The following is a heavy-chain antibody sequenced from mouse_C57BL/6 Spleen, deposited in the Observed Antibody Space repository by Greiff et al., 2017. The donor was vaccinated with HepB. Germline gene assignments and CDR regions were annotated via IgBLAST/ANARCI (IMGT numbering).Heavy chain of an antibody. D-gene: IGHD1-3*01. J-gene: IGHJ3*01. CDR1: GYTFTSYW. V-gene: IGHV1-50*01. CDR3: ARQSKGVAY. Sequence: VQLQQPGAELVKPGASVKLSCKASGYTFTSYWMQWVKQRPGQGLEWIGEIDPSDSYTNYNQKFKGKATLTVDTSSSTAYMQLSSLTSEDSAVYYCARQSKGVAYWGQGTLVTVSA. CDR2: IDPSDSYT.